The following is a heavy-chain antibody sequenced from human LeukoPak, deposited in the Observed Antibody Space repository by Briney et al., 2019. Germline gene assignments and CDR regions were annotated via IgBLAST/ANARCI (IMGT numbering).Heavy chain of an antibody. V-gene: IGHV1-8*01. CDR1: GYTFTSYD. D-gene: IGHD3-16*02. J-gene: IGHJ4*02. CDR2: MNPNSGST. Sequence: ASVKVSCKASGYTFTSYDINWVRQATGQGLEWMGWMNPNSGSTGYAQKFQGRVTMTRNTSISTAYMELSSLRSEDTAVYYCARGEKLYDYVWGSYRYTGFYYFDYWGQGTLVTVSS. CDR3: ARGEKLYDYVWGSYRYTGFYYFDY.